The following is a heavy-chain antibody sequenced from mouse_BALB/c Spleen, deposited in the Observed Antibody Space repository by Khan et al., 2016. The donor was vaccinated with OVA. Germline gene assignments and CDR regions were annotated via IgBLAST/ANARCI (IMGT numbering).Heavy chain of an antibody. Sequence: QVQLQQSGPGLVAPSQSLSITCTVSGFSLTSYGVHWVRQPPGKGLEWLGVIWAGGSTNYNSALMSRLSISKDNSKSQVFLKMNSLQTDDTAMYYCARFYDYLYAMDYWGQGASVTVSS. J-gene: IGHJ4*01. D-gene: IGHD2-4*01. CDR1: GFSLTSYG. CDR3: ARFYDYLYAMDY. V-gene: IGHV2-9*02. CDR2: IWAGGST.